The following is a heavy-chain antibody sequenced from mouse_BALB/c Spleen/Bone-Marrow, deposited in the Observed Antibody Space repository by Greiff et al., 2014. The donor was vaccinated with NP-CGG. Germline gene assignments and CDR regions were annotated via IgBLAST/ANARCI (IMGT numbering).Heavy chain of an antibody. J-gene: IGHJ1*01. CDR1: GYTFTNYW. CDR2: INPSNGRA. V-gene: IGHV1S81*02. D-gene: IGHD1-1*01. CDR3: ARYYNYYFDV. Sequence: VQLQESGAELVKPGASVRLSCKTSGYTFTNYWMHWVKQRPGQGLEWIGDINPSNGRATYSEKFKSKATLTVDKSSGTAYMQLSSLTSEDSAVYYCARYYNYYFDVWGAGTTVTVSS.